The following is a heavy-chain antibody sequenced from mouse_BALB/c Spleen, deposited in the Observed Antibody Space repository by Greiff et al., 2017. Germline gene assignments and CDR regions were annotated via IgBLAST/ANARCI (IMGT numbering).Heavy chain of an antibody. Sequence: QVQLQQSGAELAKPGASVKMSCKASGYTFTSYWMHWVKQRPGQGLEWIGYINPSTGYTEYNQKFKDKATLTADKSSSTAYMQLSSLTSEDSAVYYCARSGRYDDGWFAYWGQGTLVTVSA. CDR1: GYTFTSYW. J-gene: IGHJ3*01. D-gene: IGHD2-14*01. CDR2: INPSTGYT. CDR3: ARSGRYDDGWFAY. V-gene: IGHV1-7*01.